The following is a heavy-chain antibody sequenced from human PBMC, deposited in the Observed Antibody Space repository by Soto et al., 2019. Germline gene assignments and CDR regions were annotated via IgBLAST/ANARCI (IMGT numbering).Heavy chain of an antibody. CDR2: IFYSGSA. Sequence: QVQLQESGPGLVKPSQTLTLTCSVSGGSISSDNYFWSWIRQPPGKGLEWIGYIFYSGSAHYNPSLKSRFTISVDTSTIQFSLDLFSVTAADTAMYYCAREVIPAATLGSDAFDIWGQGTMVTVSS. V-gene: IGHV4-30-4*01. CDR3: AREVIPAATLGSDAFDI. J-gene: IGHJ3*02. D-gene: IGHD3-16*02. CDR1: GGSISSDNYF.